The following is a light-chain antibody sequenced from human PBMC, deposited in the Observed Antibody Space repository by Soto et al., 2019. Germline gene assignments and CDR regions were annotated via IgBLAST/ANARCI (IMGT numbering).Light chain of an antibody. CDR3: QQYNDWPRT. CDR1: QSVGIN. V-gene: IGKV3-15*01. CDR2: GAS. J-gene: IGKJ1*01. Sequence: TQSLVFLSVSQGERATLSCRASQSVGINVAWYQQKPGQAPRLLIYGASTRATGSPDRFSASGSATEFTLTISSLQSEDFAVYYCQQYNDWPRTFGQGTKVDIK.